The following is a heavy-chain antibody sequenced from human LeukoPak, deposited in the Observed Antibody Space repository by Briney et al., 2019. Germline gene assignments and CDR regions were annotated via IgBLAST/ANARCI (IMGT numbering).Heavy chain of an antibody. CDR2: MNPNSGNT. J-gene: IGHJ6*02. CDR1: GYTFTSYD. Sequence: EASVKVSCKASGYTFTSYDINWVRQATGQGLEWMGWMNPNSGNTGYAQKFQGRVTMTRNTSISTAYMELSSLRSEDTAVYYCARGRGYSGYVYYYYGMDVWGQGTTVTVSS. V-gene: IGHV1-8*01. CDR3: ARGRGYSGYVYYYYGMDV. D-gene: IGHD5-12*01.